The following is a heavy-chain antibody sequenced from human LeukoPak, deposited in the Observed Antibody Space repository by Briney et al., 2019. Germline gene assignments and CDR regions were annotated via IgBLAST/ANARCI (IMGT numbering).Heavy chain of an antibody. CDR1: GFTFSSYA. Sequence: GGSLRLSCAASGFTFSSYAMSWIRQAPGKGLEWVSAISGSGGSTYYADSVKGRFTISRDNSKNTLNLQMNSLRAEDTAVYYCAKAPVVVAAHFDYWGQGTLVTVSS. J-gene: IGHJ4*02. CDR3: AKAPVVVAAHFDY. CDR2: ISGSGGST. D-gene: IGHD2-15*01. V-gene: IGHV3-23*01.